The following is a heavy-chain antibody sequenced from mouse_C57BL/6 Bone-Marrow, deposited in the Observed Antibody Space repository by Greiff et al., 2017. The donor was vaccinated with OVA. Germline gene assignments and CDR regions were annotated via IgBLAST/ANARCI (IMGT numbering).Heavy chain of an antibody. CDR1: GYTFTDYY. CDR3: ARGRWDGDY. CDR2: IYPGSGNT. V-gene: IGHV1-76*01. Sequence: VQLQQSGAELVRPGASVKLSCKASGYTFTDYYINWVKQRPGQGLEWIARIYPGSGNTYYNEKFKGKATLTAEKSSSTAYMQLSSLTSEDSAVYFCARGRWDGDYWGQGTTLTVSS. J-gene: IGHJ2*01. D-gene: IGHD4-1*01.